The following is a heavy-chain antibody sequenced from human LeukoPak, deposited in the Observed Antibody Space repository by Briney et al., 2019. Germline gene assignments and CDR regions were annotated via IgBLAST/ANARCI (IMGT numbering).Heavy chain of an antibody. Sequence: PSETLSLTCTVSGGSISSYYWSWIRQPPGKGLEWIGYIYYSGSTNYSPSLKSRVTISVDTSKNQFSLKLSSVTAADTAVYYCARDTISATPPYHYYGMDVWGQGTTVTVSS. CDR3: ARDTISATPPYHYYGMDV. CDR1: GGSISSYY. D-gene: IGHD3-3*01. V-gene: IGHV4-59*01. CDR2: IYYSGST. J-gene: IGHJ6*02.